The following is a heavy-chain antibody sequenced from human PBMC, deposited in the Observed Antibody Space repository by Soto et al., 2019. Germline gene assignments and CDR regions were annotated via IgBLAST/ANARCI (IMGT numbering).Heavy chain of an antibody. J-gene: IGHJ5*02. CDR2: IIPIFGTA. CDR3: ARGAFDYGDWFDP. Sequence: SVKVSCKASGGTFSSYAISWVRQAPGQGLEWMGGIIPIFGTANYAQKFQGRVTITADESTSTAYMELSILRSEDTAVYYCARGAFDYGDWFDPWGQGTLVTVSS. D-gene: IGHD4-17*01. CDR1: GGTFSSYA. V-gene: IGHV1-69*13.